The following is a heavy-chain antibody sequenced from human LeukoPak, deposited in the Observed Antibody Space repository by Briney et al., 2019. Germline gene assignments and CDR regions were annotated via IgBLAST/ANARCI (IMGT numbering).Heavy chain of an antibody. CDR2: IIPIFGTA. V-gene: IGHV1-69*06. Sequence: GASVKVSCKASGGTFSSYAISWVRQAPGQGLEWMGGIIPIFGTANYAQKFQGRVTITADKSTSTAYMELSSLRSEDTAVYYCARKPGHFGYYFDYWGQGTLVTVSS. CDR1: GGTFSSYA. J-gene: IGHJ4*02. CDR3: ARKPGHFGYYFDY. D-gene: IGHD3-10*01.